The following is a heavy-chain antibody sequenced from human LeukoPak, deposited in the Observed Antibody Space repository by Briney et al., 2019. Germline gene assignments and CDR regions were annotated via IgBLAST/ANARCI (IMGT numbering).Heavy chain of an antibody. V-gene: IGHV1-69*04. D-gene: IGHD4-23*01. CDR3: ASGDDYGGNSIDY. J-gene: IGHJ4*02. Sequence: SVKVSCKASGGTFSSYAISWVRQAPGQGLEWMGRIIPILGIANYAQKFQGRVTITADKSTSTAYMELSSLRSEDTAVYYCASGDDYGGNSIDYWGQGTLVTVSS. CDR1: GGTFSSYA. CDR2: IIPILGIA.